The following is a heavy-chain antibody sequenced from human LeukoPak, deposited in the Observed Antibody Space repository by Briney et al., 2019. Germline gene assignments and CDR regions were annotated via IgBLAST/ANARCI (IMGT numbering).Heavy chain of an antibody. CDR3: ARDSAQALYYYDSGGYYYFDY. CDR1: GYTLTGYY. V-gene: IGHV1-2*02. J-gene: IGHJ4*02. D-gene: IGHD3-22*01. Sequence: ASVKVSCKASGYTLTGYYLHWVRQAPGQGLESMGSINPNSGGTNYAQKFQGRVTMTRDTSISTAYMELSRLRSDDTAFYYCARDSAQALYYYDSGGYYYFDYWGQGTLVTVSS. CDR2: INPNSGGT.